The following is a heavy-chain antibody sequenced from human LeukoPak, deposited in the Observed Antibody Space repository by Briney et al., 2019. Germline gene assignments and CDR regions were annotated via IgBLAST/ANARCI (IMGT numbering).Heavy chain of an antibody. D-gene: IGHD4-17*01. V-gene: IGHV1-18*01. Sequence: GASVKVSCKASGYTFTSHGISWVRQAPGQGLEWMGWISTYNGNTNYAQKLQGRVTMTTDTSTSTAYMELRSLRSDDTAVYYCARDSLSDYGDYVSFDYWGQGTLVTVSS. CDR3: ARDSLSDYGDYVSFDY. CDR2: ISTYNGNT. J-gene: IGHJ4*02. CDR1: GYTFTSHG.